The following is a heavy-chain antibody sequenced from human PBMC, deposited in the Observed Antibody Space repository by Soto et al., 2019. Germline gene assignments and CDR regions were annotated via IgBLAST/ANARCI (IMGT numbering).Heavy chain of an antibody. CDR3: ARHWSDFWSGYYPYYYYGMDV. Sequence: GEPLKISCKGSGYSFTSYWIGWVRQMPGKGLEWMEIIYPGDSDTRYSPSFQGQVTISADKSISTAYLQWSSLKASDTAMYYCARHWSDFWSGYYPYYYYGMDVWGQGTTVTVSS. J-gene: IGHJ6*02. CDR2: IYPGDSDT. V-gene: IGHV5-51*01. D-gene: IGHD3-3*01. CDR1: GYSFTSYW.